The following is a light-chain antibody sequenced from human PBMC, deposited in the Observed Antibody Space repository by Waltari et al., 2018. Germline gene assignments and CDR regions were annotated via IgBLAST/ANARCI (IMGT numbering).Light chain of an antibody. V-gene: IGKV1-33*01. CDR3: QQYHGFFVT. J-gene: IGKJ4*01. CDR1: QDISNS. CDR2: DAA. Sequence: DIQMPQSPSSLSASVGDRVTITCQASQDISNSLNWYQQKPGKAPKVLIYDAANLESGVPSRFSGSGFGTDFTFTISSLQPDDFTTYYCQQYHGFFVTFGGGTKVEIK.